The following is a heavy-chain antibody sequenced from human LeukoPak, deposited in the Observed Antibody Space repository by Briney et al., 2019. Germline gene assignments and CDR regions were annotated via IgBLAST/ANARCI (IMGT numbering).Heavy chain of an antibody. CDR3: ARAPVVPAATIPYNWFDP. V-gene: IGHV3-21*01. CDR2: ISSSSSYI. Sequence: PGGSLRHSCAASGFTFSSYSMNWVRQTPGKGLEWVSSISSSSSYIYYADSVKGRFTISRDNAKNSLYLQMNSLRAEDTAVYYCARAPVVPAATIPYNWFDPWGQGTLVTVSS. CDR1: GFTFSSYS. D-gene: IGHD2-2*01. J-gene: IGHJ5*02.